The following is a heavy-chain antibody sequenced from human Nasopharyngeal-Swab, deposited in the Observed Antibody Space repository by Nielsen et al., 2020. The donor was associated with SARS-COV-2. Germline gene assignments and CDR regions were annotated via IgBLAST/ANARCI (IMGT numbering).Heavy chain of an antibody. CDR1: GGAIASLNSY. Sequence: SETLSLTCTVSGGAIASLNSYWSWVRQPPGKGLEWIGYVSDTGTAYYNTSLRSRISLSLDATRNQFSLKVNFLTAADTAVYYCASIVSDYDSHYFKYWGQGALVTVSS. CDR2: VSDTGTA. J-gene: IGHJ4*02. D-gene: IGHD5-12*01. CDR3: ASIVSDYDSHYFKY. V-gene: IGHV4-30-4*01.